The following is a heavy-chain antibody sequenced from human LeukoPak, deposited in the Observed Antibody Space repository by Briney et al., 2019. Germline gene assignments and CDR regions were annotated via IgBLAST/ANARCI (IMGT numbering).Heavy chain of an antibody. J-gene: IGHJ6*03. V-gene: IGHV4-4*02. CDR3: ARKYRYLSNYYCYYYMDV. Sequence: PSETLSLTCAVSGGSIDRSNWWSWVRQPPGKGLEWIGEIYHRGNTNYNPSLKSRITISIDTSENQFSLKLSSVTAADTAIYYCARKYRYLSNYYCYYYMDVWGKGTTVTVSS. CDR2: IYHRGNT. CDR1: GGSIDRSNW. D-gene: IGHD3-16*02.